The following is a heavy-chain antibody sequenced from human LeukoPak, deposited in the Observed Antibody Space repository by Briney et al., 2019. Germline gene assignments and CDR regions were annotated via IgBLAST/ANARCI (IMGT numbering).Heavy chain of an antibody. CDR2: INPKSGGT. CDR3: AVTVTNPPRWNAFDI. Sequence: ASVKVSCKASGHTFTGYYMHWVRQAPGQGLEWMGRINPKSGGTNYAQKFQGRVTMTRDTSTSTVYMELSSLRSEDTAVYYCAVTVTNPPRWNAFDIWGQGTMVTVSS. J-gene: IGHJ3*02. CDR1: GHTFTGYY. V-gene: IGHV1-2*06. D-gene: IGHD4-17*01.